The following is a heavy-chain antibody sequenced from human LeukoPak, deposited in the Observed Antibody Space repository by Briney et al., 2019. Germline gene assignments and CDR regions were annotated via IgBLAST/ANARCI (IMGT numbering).Heavy chain of an antibody. CDR3: ARAPPTYIAARPSKGLHFDP. D-gene: IGHD6-6*01. V-gene: IGHV7-4-1*02. J-gene: IGHJ5*02. CDR2: INTNTGNP. Sequence: GASVKVSCKASGYTFTSYAMNWVRQAPGQGLEWMGWINTNTGNPTYAQGFTGRFVFSLDTSVSTAYLQISSLKAEDTAVYYCARAPPTYIAARPSKGLHFDPWGQGTLVTVSS. CDR1: GYTFTSYA.